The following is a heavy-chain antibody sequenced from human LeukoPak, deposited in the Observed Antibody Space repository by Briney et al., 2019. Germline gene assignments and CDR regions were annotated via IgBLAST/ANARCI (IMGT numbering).Heavy chain of an antibody. D-gene: IGHD3-10*01. CDR3: ARQTPGGSGSYYAFHI. V-gene: IGHV5-51*01. CDR1: GYSFSSYW. Sequence: PGESLKISCKGSGYSFSSYWIGWVRQLPGKGLEWMGIIYPGDSDTKYSPSFQGQVTFSADKSINTAYLQWSSLKASDTAMYYCARQTPGGSGSYYAFHIWGQGTMVTVSS. CDR2: IYPGDSDT. J-gene: IGHJ3*02.